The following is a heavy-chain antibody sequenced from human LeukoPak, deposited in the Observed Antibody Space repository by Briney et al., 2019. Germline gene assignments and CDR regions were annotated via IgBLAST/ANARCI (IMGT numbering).Heavy chain of an antibody. V-gene: IGHV3-23*01. CDR3: AKDSHYDFWSGSSNDY. CDR1: GFTFDDYG. Sequence: GGSLRLSCAASGFTFDDYGMSWVRQAPGRGLEWVSAISGSGGSTYYADSVRGGFTISRDNSKNTLYLQMNSLRAEDTAVYYCAKDSHYDFWSGSSNDYWGQGTLVTVSS. CDR2: ISGSGGST. J-gene: IGHJ4*02. D-gene: IGHD3-3*01.